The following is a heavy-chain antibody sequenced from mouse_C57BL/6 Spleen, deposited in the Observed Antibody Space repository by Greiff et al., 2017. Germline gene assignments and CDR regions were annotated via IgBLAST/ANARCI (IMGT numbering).Heavy chain of an antibody. D-gene: IGHD1-1*01. CDR3: ARRYYEGFAY. Sequence: VQLQQSGPELVKPGASVKIPCKASGYTFTDYNMDWVKQSHGKSLEWIGDINPNNGVTIYNQKFKGKATLTVDKSSSTAYMELRSLTSEDTAVYYCARRYYEGFAYWGQGTLVTVSA. J-gene: IGHJ3*01. V-gene: IGHV1-18*01. CDR2: INPNNGVT. CDR1: GYTFTDYN.